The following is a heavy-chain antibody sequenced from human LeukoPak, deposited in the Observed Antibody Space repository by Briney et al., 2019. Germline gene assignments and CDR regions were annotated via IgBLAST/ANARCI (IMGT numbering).Heavy chain of an antibody. CDR1: GGSISSYY. J-gene: IGHJ4*02. D-gene: IGHD2-2*01. Sequence: SETLSLTCTVSGGSISSYYWSGIRQPPGKGLEWIGYIYYSGSTNYNPSLKSRVTISVDTSKNQFSLKLSSVTAADTAVYYCARSSRRFDYWGQGTLVTVSS. CDR2: IYYSGST. V-gene: IGHV4-59*01. CDR3: ARSSRRFDY.